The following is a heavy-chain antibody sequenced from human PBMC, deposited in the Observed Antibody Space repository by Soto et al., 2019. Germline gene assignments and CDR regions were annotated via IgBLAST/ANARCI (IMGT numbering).Heavy chain of an antibody. D-gene: IGHD6-19*01. J-gene: IGHJ4*02. CDR1: GYNFTNSD. CDR2: INAGNGNT. CDR3: ERETQWLAMN. V-gene: IGHV1-3*01. Sequence: QVPLVQSGAEVKKPGASVKVSCKASGYNFTNSDMQWVRQAHGQRLEWMGWINAGNGNTKYSQKLEGRVTITRDTPANTAYMELRSLRSENTAVYYCERETQWLAMNWGQGSPVTVPS.